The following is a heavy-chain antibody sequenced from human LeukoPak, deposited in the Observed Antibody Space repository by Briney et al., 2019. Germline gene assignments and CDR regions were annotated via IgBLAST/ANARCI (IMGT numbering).Heavy chain of an antibody. CDR3: AKALLTIVVVTAPDY. J-gene: IGHJ4*02. Sequence: GGSLRLSCAASGFTFSSYAMNWVRQAPGKGLEWVSAISGTGDSTYYADSVKGRFTISRDNSKDTLYLQMNSLRAGDTAIYYCAKALLTIVVVTAPDYWGQGTLVTVSS. CDR1: GFTFSSYA. CDR2: ISGTGDST. V-gene: IGHV3-23*01. D-gene: IGHD2-21*02.